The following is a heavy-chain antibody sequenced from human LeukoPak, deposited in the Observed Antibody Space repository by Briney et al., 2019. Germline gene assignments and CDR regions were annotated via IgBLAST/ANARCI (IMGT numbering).Heavy chain of an antibody. J-gene: IGHJ4*02. CDR3: AREGTHEPYFDY. V-gene: IGHV3-9*01. CDR2: ISWNSGSI. Sequence: PGGSLRLSCAASGFTFDDYAMHWVRQAPGKGLEWVSGISWNSGSIGYADSVKGRFTISRDNAKNSLYLQVNSLRAEDTAVYYCAREGTHEPYFDYWGQGTLVTVSS. CDR1: GFTFDDYA.